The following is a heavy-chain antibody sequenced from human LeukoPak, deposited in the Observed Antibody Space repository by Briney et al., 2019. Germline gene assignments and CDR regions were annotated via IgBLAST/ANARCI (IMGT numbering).Heavy chain of an antibody. Sequence: GESLKTSCRGAGYGFTTYWIAWVRQTPTKGLEWMATIFPGASGTRYSPSFQGQVTISADSSISTAYLQWSSLKVSDTATYYCARGIIGYFYYMDVWGEGTTVIVSS. CDR3: ARGIIGYFYYMDV. CDR2: IFPGASGT. CDR1: GYGFTTYW. D-gene: IGHD2/OR15-2a*01. V-gene: IGHV5-51*01. J-gene: IGHJ6*03.